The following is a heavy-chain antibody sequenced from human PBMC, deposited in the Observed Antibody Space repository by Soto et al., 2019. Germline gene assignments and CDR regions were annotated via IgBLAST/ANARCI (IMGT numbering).Heavy chain of an antibody. CDR3: ARGSIPGSSWGRGYYFDY. D-gene: IGHD6-13*01. CDR1: GFTFSSYG. V-gene: IGHV3-33*01. CDR2: IWYDGSNK. Sequence: AGGSLRLSCAASGFTFSSYGMHWVRQAPGKWLEWVAVIWYDGSNKYYADSVKGRFSISRDNSKNTLYLQMDSLRAEDTAVYYCARGSIPGSSWGRGYYFDYWGQGXLVTVYS. J-gene: IGHJ4*02.